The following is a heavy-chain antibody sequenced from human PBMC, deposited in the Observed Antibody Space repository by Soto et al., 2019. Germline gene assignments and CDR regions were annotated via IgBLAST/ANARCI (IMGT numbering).Heavy chain of an antibody. D-gene: IGHD1-1*01. CDR1: GFTFSSYA. Sequence: GGSLRLSCAASGFTFSSYAMSWVRQAPGKGLEWVSAISGSGGSTYYADSVKGRFTISRDNSKNTLYLQMNSLRAEDTAVYYCAKDVRALERPYDAFDIWGQGTMVTVSS. CDR3: AKDVRALERPYDAFDI. J-gene: IGHJ3*02. CDR2: ISGSGGST. V-gene: IGHV3-23*01.